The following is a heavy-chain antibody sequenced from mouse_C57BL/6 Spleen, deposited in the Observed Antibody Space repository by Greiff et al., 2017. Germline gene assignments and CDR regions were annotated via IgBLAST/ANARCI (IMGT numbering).Heavy chain of an antibody. J-gene: IGHJ3*01. CDR3: SYYYGSRGAY. CDR1: GYTFTDYN. CDR2: INPNNGGT. V-gene: IGHV1-22*01. D-gene: IGHD1-1*01. Sequence: VQLKQSGPELVKPGASVKMSCKASGYTFTDYNMHWVKQSHGKSLEWIGYINPNNGGTSYNQKFKGKATLTVNKSSSTAYMELRSLTSEDSAVYYCSYYYGSRGAYWGQGTLVTVSA.